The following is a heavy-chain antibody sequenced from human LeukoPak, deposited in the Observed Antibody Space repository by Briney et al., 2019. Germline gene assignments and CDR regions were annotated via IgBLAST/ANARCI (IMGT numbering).Heavy chain of an antibody. CDR1: GGSISSSSYY. Sequence: SETLSLTCTVSGGSISSSSYYWGWIRQPPGKGLEWIGSIYYSGSTYYNPSLKSRVTISVDTSKNQFSLKLSSVTAADTAVYYCARSMVRGVIGVWFEPWGQGTLVTVSS. CDR3: ARSMVRGVIGVWFEP. CDR2: IYYSGST. V-gene: IGHV4-39*01. D-gene: IGHD3-10*01. J-gene: IGHJ5*02.